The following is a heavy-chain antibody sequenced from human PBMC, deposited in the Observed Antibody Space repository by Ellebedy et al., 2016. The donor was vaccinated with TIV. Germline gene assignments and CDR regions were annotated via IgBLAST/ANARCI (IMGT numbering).Heavy chain of an antibody. CDR2: LSYSGST. J-gene: IGHJ4*02. D-gene: IGHD3-22*01. CDR3: ASLFDSSGYYFDY. CDR1: GGPISSDRYY. Sequence: MPSETLSLTCSVPGGPISSDRYYWGWIRQPPGKGLEWMGRLSYSGSTYYNLSLKSRVTISGDTSKNQFSLKLNSVTAADTAVYYCASLFDSSGYYFDYWGQGILVTVSS. V-gene: IGHV4-39*01.